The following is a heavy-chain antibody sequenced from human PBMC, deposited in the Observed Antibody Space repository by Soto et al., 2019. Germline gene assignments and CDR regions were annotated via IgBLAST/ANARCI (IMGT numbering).Heavy chain of an antibody. V-gene: IGHV4-30-4*01. CDR1: AGSISRGDYY. D-gene: IGHD3-10*01. Sequence: SETLSLTCTVSAGSISRGDYYWSWIRQPPGKGLEWIGYIYYSGSTYYNPSLKSRVTISVDTSKNQFSLKLSSVTAADTAVYYCARVKTAFVPSGPTNQHFYYRGQGTLVTVSS. CDR3: ARVKTAFVPSGPTNQHFYY. J-gene: IGHJ4*02. CDR2: IYYSGST.